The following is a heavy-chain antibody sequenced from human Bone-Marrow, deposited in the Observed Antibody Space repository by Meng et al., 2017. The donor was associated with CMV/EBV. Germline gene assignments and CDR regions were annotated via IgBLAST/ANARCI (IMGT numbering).Heavy chain of an antibody. CDR1: GFTFSTYS. D-gene: IGHD2-2*01. CDR2: ISDSGSHI. Sequence: GGSLRLSCAASGFTFSTYSMNWVRQAPGKGLEWVSSISDSGSHIYYADSVKGRFTISRDNAKSSLYLQMNSLRAEDTAVYYCASHIVVPAAFPLFDIWGQGTMVTVSS. CDR3: ASHIVVPAAFPLFDI. V-gene: IGHV3-21*01. J-gene: IGHJ3*02.